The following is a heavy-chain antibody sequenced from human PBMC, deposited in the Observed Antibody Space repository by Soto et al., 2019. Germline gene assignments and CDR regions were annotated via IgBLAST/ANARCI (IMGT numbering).Heavy chain of an antibody. CDR2: ISDYNGNT. CDR1: GYRFIDYG. J-gene: IGHJ6*02. V-gene: IGHV1-18*01. Sequence: ASVKVSCKASGYRFIDYGITWVRQAPGQGLEWMGWISDYNGNTHYGKKFQGRVTMTTDTSTRTAYMELKSLRSDDAAVYFCAREGYYSGSGTYSPPRYYGMDAWGQGTTVTVSS. CDR3: AREGYYSGSGTYSPPRYYGMDA. D-gene: IGHD3-10*01.